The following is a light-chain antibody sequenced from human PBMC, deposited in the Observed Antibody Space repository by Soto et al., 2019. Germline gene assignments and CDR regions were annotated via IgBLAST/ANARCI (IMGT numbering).Light chain of an antibody. V-gene: IGLV1-40*01. Sequence: QSVLTQPPSVSGAPGQRVTISCTGSSSNIGAGYDVHWYQQLPGTAPKLLIHGNSNRPSGVPDRFSGSKSGTSASLAITGLQAEDEADYYCQSYDSSLREVFGGGTKVTVL. CDR1: SSNIGAGYD. CDR3: QSYDSSLREV. CDR2: GNS. J-gene: IGLJ3*02.